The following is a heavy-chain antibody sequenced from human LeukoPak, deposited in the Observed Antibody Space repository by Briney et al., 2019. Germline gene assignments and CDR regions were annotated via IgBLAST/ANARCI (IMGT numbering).Heavy chain of an antibody. D-gene: IGHD2-21*02. CDR1: GGSISSYY. CDR2: IYSSGST. J-gene: IGHJ4*02. Sequence: SETLSLTCTVSGGSISSYYWSWIRQPPGKGLEWIGYIYSSGSTNYNPSLKSRITLSVDTSKNQFSLKLSSVTAADTAVYYCARFAYCGGHCWYYFDYWGQGSLVTVSS. CDR3: ARFAYCGGHCWYYFDY. V-gene: IGHV4-59*01.